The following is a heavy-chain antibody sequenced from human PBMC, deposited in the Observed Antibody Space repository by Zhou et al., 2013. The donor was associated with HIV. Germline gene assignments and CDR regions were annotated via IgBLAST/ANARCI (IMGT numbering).Heavy chain of an antibody. D-gene: IGHD3-10*01. CDR2: LYTSGTI. CDR1: GGSITDFY. CDR3: ARDRKFGWFDP. Sequence: QVQLQESGPGLVKPSETLSLTCSVSGGSITDFYWSWIRQPAGKGLEWIGRLYTSGTINYNPSLKSRVTMSVDKSKNQLSLRLESVTAADTATYYCARDRKFGWFDPWGQGTPIIVSS. J-gene: IGHJ5*02. V-gene: IGHV4-4*07.